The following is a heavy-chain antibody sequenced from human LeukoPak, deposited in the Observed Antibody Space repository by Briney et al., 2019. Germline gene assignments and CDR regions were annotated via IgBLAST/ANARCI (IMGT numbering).Heavy chain of an antibody. J-gene: IGHJ6*04. Sequence: SETLSLTCAVYGGSFSGYYWSWIRQPPGKGLEWIGEINHSGSTNYNPSLKSRVTISVDTSKNQFSLKLSSVTAADTAVYYCARFGAGGSGSYFPYYYGMDVWGKGTTVTVSS. CDR3: ARFGAGGSGSYFPYYYGMDV. CDR2: INHSGST. CDR1: GGSFSGYY. D-gene: IGHD3-10*01. V-gene: IGHV4-34*01.